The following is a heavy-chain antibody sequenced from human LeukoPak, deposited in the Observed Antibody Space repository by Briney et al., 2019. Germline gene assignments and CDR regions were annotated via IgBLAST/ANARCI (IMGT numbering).Heavy chain of an antibody. CDR1: GASIRPYY. V-gene: IGHV4-59*08. CDR3: ARPGRRGDLWYFDL. J-gene: IGHJ2*01. Sequence: SETLSLTCTVSGASIRPYYWTWIRQPPGKGLEWLGHINFSGNTNYTPSLKSRVTISLDTSKNHFSLNLTSVTAANTAMYYCARPGRRGDLWYFDLWGRGTLVTVSS. D-gene: IGHD3-16*01. CDR2: INFSGNT.